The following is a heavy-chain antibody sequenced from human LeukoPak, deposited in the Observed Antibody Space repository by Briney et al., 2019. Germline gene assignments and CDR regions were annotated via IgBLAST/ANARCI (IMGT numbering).Heavy chain of an antibody. CDR1: GFTVSSRY. CDR3: ARTAAGTFFDY. D-gene: IGHD6-13*01. J-gene: IGHJ4*02. Sequence: GGSLRLSCAVSGFTVSSRYMSGVRQAPGKGLEWVSIIYSGGYTFYADSVKGRFTISRDNSKNTLYLQMNSLRAEDTAVYYCARTAAGTFFDYWGQGSMVTISS. CDR2: IYSGGYT. V-gene: IGHV3-53*01.